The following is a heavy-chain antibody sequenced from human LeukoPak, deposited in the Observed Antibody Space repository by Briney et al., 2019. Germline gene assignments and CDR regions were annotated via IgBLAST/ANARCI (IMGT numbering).Heavy chain of an antibody. CDR2: IIPILNIT. CDR1: RGTFSKYA. Sequence: SVKVSCKASRGTFSKYAISWVRQAPGQGLEWMGRIIPILNITHYAQKFQGRVTIAADKSTSTAYMELSSLRSEDTAMYYCARDDDRAREIDYWGQGTLVTVSS. V-gene: IGHV1-69*04. CDR3: ARDDDRAREIDY. D-gene: IGHD3-22*01. J-gene: IGHJ4*02.